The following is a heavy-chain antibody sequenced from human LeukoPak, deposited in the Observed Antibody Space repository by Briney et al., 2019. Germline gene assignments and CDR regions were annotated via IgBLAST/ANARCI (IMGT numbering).Heavy chain of an antibody. Sequence: ASVKVSCKASGYTFTGYYMHWVRQAPGQGLEWMGRINPNSGGTNYAQKFQGRVTMTRDTSISTAYRELSRLRSDDTAVYYCARDRYYYDSSGYCDYWGQGTLVTVSS. CDR1: GYTFTGYY. D-gene: IGHD3-22*01. J-gene: IGHJ4*02. CDR3: ARDRYYYDSSGYCDY. V-gene: IGHV1-2*06. CDR2: INPNSGGT.